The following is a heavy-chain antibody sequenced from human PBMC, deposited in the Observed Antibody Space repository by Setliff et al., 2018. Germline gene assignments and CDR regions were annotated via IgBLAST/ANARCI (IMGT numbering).Heavy chain of an antibody. CDR1: GYKFTSNW. CDR2: IYPGDSDT. Sequence: PGESLKISCKGSGYKFTSNWIGWVRQMPGKGLEWMGLIYPGDSDTRYSPSFEGQVTISADKSISTAYLQWSSLKASDTAMYHCARDSGSPLDYWGQGTLVTVSS. CDR3: ARDSGSPLDY. D-gene: IGHD6-6*01. J-gene: IGHJ4*02. V-gene: IGHV5-51*01.